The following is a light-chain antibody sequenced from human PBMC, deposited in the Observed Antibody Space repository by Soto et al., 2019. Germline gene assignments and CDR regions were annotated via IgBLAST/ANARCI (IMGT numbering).Light chain of an antibody. CDR1: QNINGW. CDR2: KAS. Sequence: DIQMTQSPSTLSASVGDRVTITCRASQNINGWLAWYQQKPGKAPRLLIYKASTLESGVPARFSGSGFGTEFTLTISSLQPDDFATYYCQQYNTYSLTFGPGAKVAIK. V-gene: IGKV1-5*03. CDR3: QQYNTYSLT. J-gene: IGKJ3*01.